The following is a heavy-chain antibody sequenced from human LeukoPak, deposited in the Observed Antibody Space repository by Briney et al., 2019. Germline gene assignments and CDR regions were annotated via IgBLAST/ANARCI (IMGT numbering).Heavy chain of an antibody. CDR3: ARGDFCSKSNCYLRPMDV. D-gene: IGHD3-3*01. J-gene: IGHJ6*03. Sequence: SETLSLTCTVSGGSISDYYWNWIRQPPGKGLEWIGYIYYSGSTTYNPSLKSRVTMSVDTAKDQFSLKLRSVTAADTAVYFCARGDFCSKSNCYLRPMDVWGKGTTVTVSS. V-gene: IGHV4-59*01. CDR1: GGSISDYY. CDR2: IYYSGST.